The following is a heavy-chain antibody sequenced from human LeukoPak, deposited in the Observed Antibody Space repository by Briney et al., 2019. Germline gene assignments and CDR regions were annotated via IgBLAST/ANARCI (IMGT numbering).Heavy chain of an antibody. Sequence: GASVKGSFKASGYTFTSYYMHWVRPAPGQGLAWMGIINPSGGSTSYAQKFQGRVTMTRDTSTSTVYMELSSLRSEDTAVYYCARPYDSSGYYYDYWGQGTLVTVSS. V-gene: IGHV1-46*01. D-gene: IGHD3-22*01. CDR1: GYTFTSYY. CDR2: INPSGGST. J-gene: IGHJ4*02. CDR3: ARPYDSSGYYYDY.